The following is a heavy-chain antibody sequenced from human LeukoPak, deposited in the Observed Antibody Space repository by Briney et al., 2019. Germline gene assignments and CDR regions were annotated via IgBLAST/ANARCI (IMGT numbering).Heavy chain of an antibody. CDR2: INHSGST. V-gene: IGHV4-34*01. CDR1: GGSFSGYY. D-gene: IGHD6-19*01. Sequence: SETLSLTCAVYGGSFSGYYWSWIRQPPGKGLEWIGEINHSGSTNYNPSLKSRVTISVDTSKNQFSLKLSSVTAADTAVYYCARGSKQWLVRGPSVRWFDPWGQGTLVTVSS. J-gene: IGHJ5*02. CDR3: ARGSKQWLVRGPSVRWFDP.